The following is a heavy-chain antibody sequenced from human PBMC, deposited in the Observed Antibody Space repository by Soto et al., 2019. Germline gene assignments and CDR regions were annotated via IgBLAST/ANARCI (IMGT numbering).Heavy chain of an antibody. CDR2: ISKSDYT. V-gene: IGHV3-21*01. D-gene: IGHD2-2*01. CDR3: AREDSIIIPAVSDF. J-gene: IGHJ4*02. CDR1: GFAFNNYG. Sequence: GGSLRLSCTVSGFAFNNYGINWVRQAPGKGLEWVSSISKSDYTYYSDSVKGRFAISRDNAKSSVSLQMNTLRVEDTAVYYCAREDSIIIPAVSDFWGQGSLVTVSS.